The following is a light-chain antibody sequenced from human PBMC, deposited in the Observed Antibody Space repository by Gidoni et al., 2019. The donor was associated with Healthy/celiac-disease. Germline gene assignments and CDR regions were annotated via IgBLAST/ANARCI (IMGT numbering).Light chain of an antibody. CDR1: SSDVGGYNY. V-gene: IGLV2-14*01. CDR3: SSYTSSSTLYV. J-gene: IGLJ1*01. Sequence: QSALTQPASVSGSPGQSITISCTGTSSDVGGYNYVSWYQQHQGKAPKLMIYEVSNRPSGLSNRFSGSKSGNTASLTIAGLQAEDEADYYCSSYTSSSTLYVFGTGTKVTVL. CDR2: EVS.